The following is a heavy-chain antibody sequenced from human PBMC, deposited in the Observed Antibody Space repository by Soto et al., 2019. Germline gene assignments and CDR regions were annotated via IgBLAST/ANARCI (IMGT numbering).Heavy chain of an antibody. CDR1: GFTFSTYA. J-gene: IGHJ1*01. CDR2: IISSGGST. V-gene: IGHV3-23*01. Sequence: EVQLLESGGGLVQPGGSLRLSCAASGFTFSTYAMNWVRQAPGKGLEWVSLIISSGGSTYYADAVKGRFNISRDNSKNTLYLKMKSLRADDTAVYDYAKAEGSSYGTEYSQHWGQGTLVTVSS. D-gene: IGHD6-13*01. CDR3: AKAEGSSYGTEYSQH.